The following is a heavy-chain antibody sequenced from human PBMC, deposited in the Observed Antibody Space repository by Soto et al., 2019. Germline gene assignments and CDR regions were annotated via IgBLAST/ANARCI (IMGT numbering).Heavy chain of an antibody. V-gene: IGHV1-2*02. Sequence: QGQLVQSGAEVKKPGDSVKVSCKTSGYTFTDYYMRWVRQAPGQGFELVGGINPKSGVPKYVPKFQGRVTVTRDTSTSKAYMELNRLTSDDTAVYYCASEDCSNTSCLQGFDYWCQGTLVTVSS. D-gene: IGHD2-2*01. CDR1: GYTFTDYY. CDR3: ASEDCSNTSCLQGFDY. J-gene: IGHJ4*02. CDR2: INPKSGVP.